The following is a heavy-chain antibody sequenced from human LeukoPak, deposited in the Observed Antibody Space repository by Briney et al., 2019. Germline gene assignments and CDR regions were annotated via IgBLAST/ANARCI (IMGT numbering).Heavy chain of an antibody. Sequence: PGGSLRLSCAASGFTFSSYAMHWVRQAPGKGLEWVAFIRLDGSSAYYADSVKGRLTMSRDNSNNTLYLQIESLRTDDTAVYYCTKCSRTGRDGYMDVWGKGTTVIVSS. V-gene: IGHV3-30*02. CDR1: GFTFSSYA. J-gene: IGHJ6*03. CDR2: IRLDGSSA. CDR3: TKCSRTGRDGYMDV. D-gene: IGHD1-1*01.